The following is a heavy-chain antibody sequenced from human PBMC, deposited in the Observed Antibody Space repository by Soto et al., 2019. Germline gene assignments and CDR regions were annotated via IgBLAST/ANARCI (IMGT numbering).Heavy chain of an antibody. D-gene: IGHD6-13*01. CDR2: MNPNSGNK. J-gene: IGHJ6*04. CDR3: GRGPPKLIAALPGLDP. CDR1: GYTFTSYD. V-gene: IGHV1-8*01. Sequence: ASVKVSCKASGYTFTSYDINWVRQATGQGLEWMGWMNPNSGNKGYAQKFQGRVTMTRNTSISTAYMELSSLRSEDTAVYYCGRGPPKLIAALPGLDPWGKGTTVTASS.